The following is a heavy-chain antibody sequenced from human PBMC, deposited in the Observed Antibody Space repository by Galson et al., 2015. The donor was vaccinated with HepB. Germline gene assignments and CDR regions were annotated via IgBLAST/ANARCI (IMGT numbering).Heavy chain of an antibody. J-gene: IGHJ6*02. CDR3: TRRRDYYYYYYGMDV. CDR1: GFTFSGSA. D-gene: IGHD3/OR15-3a*01. Sequence: SLRLSCAASGFTFSGSAMHWVRQASGKGLEWVGRIRSKANSYATAYAASVKGRFTISRDDSKNTAYLQMNSLKTEDTAVYYCTRRRDYYYYYYGMDVWGQGTTVTVSS. V-gene: IGHV3-73*01. CDR2: IRSKANSYAT.